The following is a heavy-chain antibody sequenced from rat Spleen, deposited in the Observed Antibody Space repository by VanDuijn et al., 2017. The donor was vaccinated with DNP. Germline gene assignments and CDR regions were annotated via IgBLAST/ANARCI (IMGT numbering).Heavy chain of an antibody. V-gene: IGHV5-25*01. CDR2: ISTSGGST. CDR3: ARHYYGYNPLDWYFDF. Sequence: EVQLVESGGGLVQPGRSLKLSCAASGFTFSNYDMAWVRQAPTKGLEWVASISTSGGSTYYRDSVKGRFTVSRDNAKSTLYLQMDSLRSEDTATYYCARHYYGYNPLDWYFDFWGPGTMVTVSS. J-gene: IGHJ1*01. CDR1: GFTFSNYD. D-gene: IGHD1-9*01.